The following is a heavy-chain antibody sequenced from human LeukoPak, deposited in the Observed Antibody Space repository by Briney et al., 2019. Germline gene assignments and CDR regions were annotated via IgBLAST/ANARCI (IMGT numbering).Heavy chain of an antibody. CDR3: ARALTGYSSGWYRLLDY. D-gene: IGHD6-19*01. Sequence: GASVKVSCKAPGYTFTSYYMHWVRQAPGQGLEWMGIINPSGGSTSYAQKFQGRVTMTRDTSTSTVYMELSSLRSGDTAVYYCARALTGYSSGWYRLLDYWGQGTLATVSS. J-gene: IGHJ4*02. CDR1: GYTFTSYY. CDR2: INPSGGST. V-gene: IGHV1-46*01.